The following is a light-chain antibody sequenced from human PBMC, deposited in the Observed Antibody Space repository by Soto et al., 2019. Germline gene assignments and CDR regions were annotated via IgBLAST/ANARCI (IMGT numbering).Light chain of an antibody. CDR2: AAS. Sequence: DIQLTQSPSFLSASVGDRVTITCRASQGISSYLAWYQQKPGKAPKLLIYAASTLQSGVPSRFSGSGSGTEFPLTISSLQPEYFATYYCQQLNSYPLTFGGGTKVEIK. J-gene: IGKJ4*01. CDR1: QGISSY. V-gene: IGKV1-9*01. CDR3: QQLNSYPLT.